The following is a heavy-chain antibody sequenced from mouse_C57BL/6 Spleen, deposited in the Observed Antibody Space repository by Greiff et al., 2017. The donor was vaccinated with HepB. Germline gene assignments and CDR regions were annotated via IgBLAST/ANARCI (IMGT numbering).Heavy chain of an antibody. J-gene: IGHJ1*03. CDR3: AGYGGRDWYFDV. V-gene: IGHV1-80*01. D-gene: IGHD2-10*02. CDR1: GYAFSSYW. Sequence: QVQLKQSGAELVKPGASVKISCKASGYAFSSYWMNWVKQRPGKGLEWIGQIYPGDGDTNYNGKFKGKATLTADKSSSTAYMQLSSLTSEDSAVYFCAGYGGRDWYFDVWGTGTTVTVSS. CDR2: IYPGDGDT.